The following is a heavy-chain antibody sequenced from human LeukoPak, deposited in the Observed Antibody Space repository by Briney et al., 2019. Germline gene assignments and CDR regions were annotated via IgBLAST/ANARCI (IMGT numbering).Heavy chain of an antibody. CDR1: GYTFTGYY. CDR3: ARASVDYGGNSFPDY. V-gene: IGHV1-2*04. Sequence: ASVKVSFKASGYTFTGYYMHWVRQAPGQGLEWMGWINPNSGGTNYAQKFQGWVTMTRDTSISTAYMELSRLRSDDTAVYYCARASVDYGGNSFPDYWGQGTLVTVSS. J-gene: IGHJ4*02. D-gene: IGHD4-23*01. CDR2: INPNSGGT.